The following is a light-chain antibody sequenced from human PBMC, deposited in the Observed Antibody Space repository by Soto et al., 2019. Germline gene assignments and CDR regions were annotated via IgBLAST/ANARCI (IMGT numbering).Light chain of an antibody. CDR1: QSVRNSY. V-gene: IGKV3-20*01. CDR2: GAS. Sequence: ENVLTQSPGTLSLSPGERATLSCRASQSVRNSYLAGYQQKPGQAPRLLIYGASSRATGIADKFSGSGSGTDFTLTISRLEPEDFAVYYCQQYGSSQWTFGLGAKVERK. J-gene: IGKJ1*01. CDR3: QQYGSSQWT.